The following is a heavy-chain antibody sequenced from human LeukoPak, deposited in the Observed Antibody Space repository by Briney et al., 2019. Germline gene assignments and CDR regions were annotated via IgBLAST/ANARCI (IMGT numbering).Heavy chain of an antibody. CDR2: INHSGST. CDR1: GGSFSGYY. CDR3: ARGLDSSGWLDY. V-gene: IGHV4-34*01. J-gene: IGHJ4*02. Sequence: KASETLSLTCAVYGGSFSGYYWSWIRRPPGKGLEWIGEINHSGSTNYNPSLKSRVTISVDTSKNQFSLKLSSVTAADTAVYYCARGLDSSGWLDYWGQGTLVTVSS. D-gene: IGHD6-19*01.